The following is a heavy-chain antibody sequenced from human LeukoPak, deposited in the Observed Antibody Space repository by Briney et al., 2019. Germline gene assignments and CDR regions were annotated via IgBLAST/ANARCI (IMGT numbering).Heavy chain of an antibody. CDR1: GFTFSSYA. CDR3: ARGVAVALDAFDI. Sequence: GGSLRLSCAASGFTFSSYAMHWVRQAPGKGLEWVAVTSYDGSNKYYADSVKGRFTISRDNSKNTLYLQMNSLRAEDTAVYYCARGVAVALDAFDIWGQGTMVTVSS. J-gene: IGHJ3*02. V-gene: IGHV3-30-3*01. D-gene: IGHD6-19*01. CDR2: TSYDGSNK.